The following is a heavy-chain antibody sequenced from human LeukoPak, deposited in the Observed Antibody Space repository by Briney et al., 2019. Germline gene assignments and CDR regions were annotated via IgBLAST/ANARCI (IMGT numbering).Heavy chain of an antibody. V-gene: IGHV3-30*02. CDR3: ARVAYIPYYDFWSAKRSSAYYYYYYMDV. Sequence: GGSLRLSCAASGFTFSSYGMHWVRQAPGKGLEWVAFIRYDGSNKYYADSVKGRFTISRDNSKNTLYLQMNSLRAEDTAVYYCARVAYIPYYDFWSAKRSSAYYYYYYMDVWGKGTTVTVSS. CDR1: GFTFSSYG. D-gene: IGHD3-3*01. CDR2: IRYDGSNK. J-gene: IGHJ6*03.